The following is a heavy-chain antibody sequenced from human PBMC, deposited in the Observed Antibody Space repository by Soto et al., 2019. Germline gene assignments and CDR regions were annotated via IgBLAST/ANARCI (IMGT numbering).Heavy chain of an antibody. V-gene: IGHV3-30*18. CDR3: AKDRVYYDSGGFV. J-gene: IGHJ4*02. CDR1: GFTFSSYG. D-gene: IGHD3-22*01. Sequence: SLRLSCAASGFTFSSYGMHWVRQAPGKGLEWVAVISYDGSNKYYADSVKGRFTISRDNSKNTLYLQMNSLRAEDTAVYYCAKDRVYYDSGGFVWGQGTLVTVSS. CDR2: ISYDGSNK.